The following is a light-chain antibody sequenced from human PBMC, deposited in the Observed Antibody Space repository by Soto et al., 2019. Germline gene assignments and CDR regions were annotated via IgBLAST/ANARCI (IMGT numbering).Light chain of an antibody. CDR2: DSS. CDR3: QRYNNWPLT. CDR1: QGIGST. V-gene: IGKV3-15*01. J-gene: IGKJ4*01. Sequence: IVLTQSPAALSVSPGERVTLSCRASQGIGSTLAWYQQKPGQTPRLLIYDSSTRAIGIPTRFSGSRSGTEFTLTINGLRSEDFAVYYCQRYNNWPLTFGGGTKVDIK.